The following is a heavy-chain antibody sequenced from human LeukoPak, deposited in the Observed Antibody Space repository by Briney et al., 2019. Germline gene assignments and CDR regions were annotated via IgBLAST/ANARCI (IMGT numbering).Heavy chain of an antibody. CDR3: ATRSTAEWEPPEDAFDI. Sequence: GGSLRLSCAASGFTFSSYSMNWIRQAPGKGLEWVSSISSSSSYIYYADSVKGRFTISRDNAKNSLYLQMNSLRAEDTAVYYCATRSTAEWEPPEDAFDIWGQGTMVTVSS. V-gene: IGHV3-21*01. J-gene: IGHJ3*02. CDR1: GFTFSSYS. CDR2: ISSSSSYI. D-gene: IGHD1-26*01.